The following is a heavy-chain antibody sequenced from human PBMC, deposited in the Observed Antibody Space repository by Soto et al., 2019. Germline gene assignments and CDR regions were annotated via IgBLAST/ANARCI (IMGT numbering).Heavy chain of an antibody. CDR2: ISDSGGST. D-gene: IGHD1-26*01. V-gene: IGHV3-23*01. Sequence: GGSLRLSCAASGFTFSSYGMSWVRQAPGKGLEWVSTISDSGGSTYYADSVKGRFTISRDKSKNTLYLQMNSLRAEDTASYYCAKMKASCHHAGDYFAYGGRGALVPVSA. CDR3: AKMKASCHHAGDYFAY. J-gene: IGHJ4*02. CDR1: GFTFSSYG.